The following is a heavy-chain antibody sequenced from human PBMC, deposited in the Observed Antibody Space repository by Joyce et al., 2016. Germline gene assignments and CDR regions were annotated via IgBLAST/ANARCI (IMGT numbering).Heavy chain of an antibody. CDR3: AKDRPYSTYYYFYYMDV. J-gene: IGHJ6*03. Sequence: EVQLLESGGGLVQPGGSLTLSCAASGFTFNNYGLTWVRQAPGKGLEWVSSSSDIGGSTYYADSVRDRFTISRDNSKNTLFLQMTSLTAEDTAVYYCAKDRPYSTYYYFYYMDVWGKGTTVTVSS. CDR1: GFTFNNYG. V-gene: IGHV3-23*01. D-gene: IGHD4-11*01. CDR2: SSDIGGST.